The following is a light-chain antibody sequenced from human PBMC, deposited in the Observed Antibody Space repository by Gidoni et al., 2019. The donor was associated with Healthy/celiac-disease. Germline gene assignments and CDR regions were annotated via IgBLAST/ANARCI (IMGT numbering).Light chain of an antibody. CDR2: AAS. CDR1: QGISSW. CDR3: QQANSFPPGT. V-gene: IGKV1-12*01. Sequence: DIQMTQSPSSVSASVGDRVTITCRASQGISSWLDWYQQKPGKAPKLLIYAASSLQSGVPSRFSGSGSGTDFTLTISSLQPEDFATYYCQQANSFPPGTFGQGTKLEIK. J-gene: IGKJ2*01.